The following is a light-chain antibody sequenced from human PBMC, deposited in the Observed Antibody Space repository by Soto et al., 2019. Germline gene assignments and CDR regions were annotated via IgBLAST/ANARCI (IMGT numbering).Light chain of an antibody. CDR2: LNSDGSH. CDR3: QTWGTDIAV. J-gene: IGLJ2*01. Sequence: QPVLTQSPSASASLGASVKLTCTLSSGHSSYAIAWHQQQPEKGPRYLMKLNSDGSHSKGDGIPDRFSGSSSGAERYLTISSLQSEDEADYDCQTWGTDIAVFGGGTKLTVL. V-gene: IGLV4-69*01. CDR1: SGHSSYA.